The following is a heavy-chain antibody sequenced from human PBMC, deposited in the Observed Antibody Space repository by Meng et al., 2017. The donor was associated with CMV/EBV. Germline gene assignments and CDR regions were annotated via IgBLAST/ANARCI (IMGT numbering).Heavy chain of an antibody. CDR3: ARDPLFGGGGRFDL. CDR2: ISAYNGNT. CDR1: CYTFTSYG. J-gene: IGHJ2*01. Sequence: VQLVQSGARVKNPGASVKVSSKASCYTFTSYGNSWVRQAPGQGLEWMGWISAYNGNTNYAQKLQGRVTMTTDTSTSTAYMELRSLRSDDTAVYYCARDPLFGGGGRFDLWGRGTLVTVSS. D-gene: IGHD3-10*01. V-gene: IGHV1-18*01.